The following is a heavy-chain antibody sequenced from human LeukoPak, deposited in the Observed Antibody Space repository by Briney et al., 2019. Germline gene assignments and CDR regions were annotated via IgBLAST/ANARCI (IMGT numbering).Heavy chain of an antibody. CDR3: ARGYSGTYRIDY. Sequence: GGSLRLSCAASGFTFSIYWMHWVRQAPGKGLVWVSRINSDGSSTSYADSVKGRFTISRDNAKNTLSLQMNSLRADDTAVYYCARGYSGTYRIDYWGQGTLVTVSS. J-gene: IGHJ4*02. V-gene: IGHV3-74*01. CDR2: INSDGSST. CDR1: GFTFSIYW. D-gene: IGHD1-26*01.